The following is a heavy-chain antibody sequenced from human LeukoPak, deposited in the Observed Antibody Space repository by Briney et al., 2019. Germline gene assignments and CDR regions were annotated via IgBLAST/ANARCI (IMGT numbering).Heavy chain of an antibody. D-gene: IGHD6-19*01. CDR3: ARHDGSSGWSAGWFDP. CDR2: IYPGDSDT. J-gene: IGHJ5*02. Sequence: GESLKISCKGSGYSFTCYWIGWVRQMPGKGLEWMGIIYPGDSDTRYSPSFQGQVTISADKSIGTAYLQWSSLMASDTALYYCARHDGSSGWSAGWFDPWGQGTLVTVSS. V-gene: IGHV5-51*01. CDR1: GYSFTCYW.